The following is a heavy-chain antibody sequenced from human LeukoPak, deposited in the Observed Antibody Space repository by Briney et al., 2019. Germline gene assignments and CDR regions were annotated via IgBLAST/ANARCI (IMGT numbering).Heavy chain of an antibody. J-gene: IGHJ4*02. CDR1: GFTFSYYA. D-gene: IGHD6-13*01. Sequence: GGSLRLSCSASGFTFSYYAMHWVRQAPGKGLEWVGRIRNKANRYTTEYAASVKGRFIISRDDSKNSLYLEMNSLKTENTAVYYCARVYSSSWYGSYFDYWGQGALVTVSS. CDR2: IRNKANRYTT. CDR3: ARVYSSSWYGSYFDY. V-gene: IGHV3-72*01.